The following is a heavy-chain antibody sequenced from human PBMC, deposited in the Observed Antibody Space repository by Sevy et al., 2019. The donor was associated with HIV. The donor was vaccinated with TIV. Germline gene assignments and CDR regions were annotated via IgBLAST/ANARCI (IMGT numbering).Heavy chain of an antibody. CDR1: GFISSPYW. D-gene: IGHD3-22*01. Sequence: GGSLRLSCTASGFISSPYWMHWVRQAPGKGLVRVSRINPDGSITSYADAVKGRFTISRDNAKNTLYLQMNSLRAEDTAVYYCAKAGYYYDSSGYNWFDPWRQGTLVTVSS. V-gene: IGHV3-74*01. CDR2: INPDGSIT. J-gene: IGHJ5*02. CDR3: AKAGYYYDSSGYNWFDP.